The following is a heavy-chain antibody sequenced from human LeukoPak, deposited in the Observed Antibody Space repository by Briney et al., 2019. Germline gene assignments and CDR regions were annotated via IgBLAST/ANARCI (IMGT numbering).Heavy chain of an antibody. D-gene: IGHD7-27*01. J-gene: IGHJ3*02. CDR3: ASGPVNSLGITASHAFDI. V-gene: IGHV4-34*01. Sequence: SETLSLTCAVYGGSFSGYYWSWIRQPPGKGLEWIGEINHSGSTNYNPSLKSRVTISVDTSKNQFSLKLSSVTAADTAVYYCASGPVNSLGITASHAFDIWGQGTMVTVSS. CDR1: GGSFSGYY. CDR2: INHSGST.